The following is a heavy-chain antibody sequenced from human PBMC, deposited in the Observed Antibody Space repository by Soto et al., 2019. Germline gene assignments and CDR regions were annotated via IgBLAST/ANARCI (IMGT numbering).Heavy chain of an antibody. Sequence: GGSLRLSCAASGFIFSSFSMNWIRQAPGKGLEWLSYIRSDSNHIGYADSVRGRFTISSDIAKNSLFLQMSSLRDEDTAVHYCARDLAYAFDYWGQGTLVTVSS. CDR1: GFIFSSFS. CDR2: IRSDSNHI. CDR3: ARDLAYAFDY. J-gene: IGHJ4*02. D-gene: IGHD3-16*01. V-gene: IGHV3-48*02.